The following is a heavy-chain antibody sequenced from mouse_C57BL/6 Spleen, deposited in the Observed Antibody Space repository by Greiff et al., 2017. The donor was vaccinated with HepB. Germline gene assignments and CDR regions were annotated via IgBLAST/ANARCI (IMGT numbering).Heavy chain of an antibody. CDR1: GYTFTSYG. D-gene: IGHD1-1*01. Sequence: QVHVKQSGAELARPGASVKLSCKASGYTFTSYGISWVKQRTGQGLEWIGEIYPRSGNTYYNEKFKGKATLTADKSSSTAYMELRSLTSEDSAVYFCARLGTTVAFDYWGQGTTLTVSS. J-gene: IGHJ2*01. CDR2: IYPRSGNT. CDR3: ARLGTTVAFDY. V-gene: IGHV1-81*01.